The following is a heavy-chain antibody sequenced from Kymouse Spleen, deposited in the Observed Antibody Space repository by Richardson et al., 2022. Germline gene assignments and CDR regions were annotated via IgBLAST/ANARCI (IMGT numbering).Heavy chain of an antibody. V-gene: IGHV4-34*01. Sequence: QVQLQQWGAGLLKPSETLSLTCAVYGGSFSGYYWSWIRQPPGKGLEWIGEINHSGSTNYNPSLKSRVTISVDTSKNQFSLKLSSVTAADTAVYYCARLNSDYFDYWGQGTLVTVSS. D-gene: IGHD4-23*01. J-gene: IGHJ4*02. CDR1: GGSFSGYY. CDR2: INHSGST. CDR3: ARLNSDYFDY.